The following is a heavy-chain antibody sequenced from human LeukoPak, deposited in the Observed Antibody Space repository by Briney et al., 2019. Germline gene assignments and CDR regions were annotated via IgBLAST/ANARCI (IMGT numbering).Heavy chain of an antibody. CDR3: AKAPPAWIYYMDV. CDR2: ISWNSGSI. CDR1: GFTFDDYA. D-gene: IGHD2-2*01. V-gene: IGHV3-9*01. J-gene: IGHJ6*03. Sequence: GGSLRLSCAASGFTFDDYAMHWVRQAPGKGLEWVSGISWNSGSIGYADSVKGRFTISRDNAKNSLYLQMNSLRAEDTAVYYCAKAPPAWIYYMDVWGKGTTVTVSS.